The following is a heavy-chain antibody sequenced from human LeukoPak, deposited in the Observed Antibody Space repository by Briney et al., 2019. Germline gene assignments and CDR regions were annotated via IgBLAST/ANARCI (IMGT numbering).Heavy chain of an antibody. Sequence: ASVKVSCKASGYTFTGYYIHWVRQAPGQGLEWMGWINPNSGGTNYAQKFQGRVTMTRDTSISTAYMELSRLRSDDTAVYYCARGPITFYAFDIWGQGTMVTVSS. CDR3: ARGPITFYAFDI. D-gene: IGHD3-16*01. CDR2: INPNSGGT. CDR1: GYTFTGYY. V-gene: IGHV1-2*02. J-gene: IGHJ3*02.